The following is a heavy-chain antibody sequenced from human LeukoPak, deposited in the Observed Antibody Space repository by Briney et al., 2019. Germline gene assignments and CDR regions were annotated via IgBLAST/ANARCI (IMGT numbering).Heavy chain of an antibody. D-gene: IGHD4-17*01. V-gene: IGHV3-30*03. CDR2: ISYDGSNK. Sequence: PGGSLRLSCAASGFTFSSYGMHWVRQAPGKGLEGVAVISYDGSNKYYADSVKGRFTISRDNSKNTLYLQMNSLRAEDTAVYYCARDLYVQTTVISGDDLDYWGQGTLVSVSS. J-gene: IGHJ4*02. CDR1: GFTFSSYG. CDR3: ARDLYVQTTVISGDDLDY.